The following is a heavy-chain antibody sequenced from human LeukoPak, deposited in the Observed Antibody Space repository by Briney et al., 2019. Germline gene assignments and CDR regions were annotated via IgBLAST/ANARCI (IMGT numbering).Heavy chain of an antibody. J-gene: IGHJ4*02. CDR3: AKSKYFDWLFDY. D-gene: IGHD3-9*01. V-gene: IGHV3-23*01. Sequence: GGSLRLSCAASGFTFSSYAMSWVRQAPGKGLEWVSAISGSGGSTYYADSVKGRFTISRDNSKNTLYPQMNSLRAEDTAVYYCAKSKYFDWLFDYWGQGTLVTVSS. CDR1: GFTFSSYA. CDR2: ISGSGGST.